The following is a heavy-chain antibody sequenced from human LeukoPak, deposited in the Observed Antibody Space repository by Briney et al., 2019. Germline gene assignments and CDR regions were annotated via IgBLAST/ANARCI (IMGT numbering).Heavy chain of an antibody. D-gene: IGHD6-19*01. CDR2: IYYSGST. Sequence: PSETLSLTCTVSGGSISSYYWSWIRQPPGKGLEWIGYIYYSGSTNYNPSLKSRVTISVDTSKNQFSLKLSSVSAADTAVYYCARLAGYSSGWYRYFDYWGQETLVTVSS. CDR3: ARLAGYSSGWYRYFDY. V-gene: IGHV4-59*08. CDR1: GGSISSYY. J-gene: IGHJ4*02.